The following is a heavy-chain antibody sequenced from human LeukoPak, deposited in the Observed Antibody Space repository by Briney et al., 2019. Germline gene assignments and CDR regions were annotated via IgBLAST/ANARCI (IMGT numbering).Heavy chain of an antibody. J-gene: IGHJ6*04. D-gene: IGHD4-17*01. CDR3: AKDLSYNDYAVHYGMDV. V-gene: IGHV3-23*01. CDR1: GLTFSNYG. Sequence: GGSLRLSCAASGLTFSNYGMSWVRQAPGKGLEWVSSIIGSGGSTNYADSVKGRFTISRDNGNKMLYLQMSSLRAEDTAVYYCAKDLSYNDYAVHYGMDVWGKGTTVTVSS. CDR2: IIGSGGST.